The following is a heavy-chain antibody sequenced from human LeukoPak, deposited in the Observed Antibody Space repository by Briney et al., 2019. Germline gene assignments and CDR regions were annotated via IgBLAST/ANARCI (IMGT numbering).Heavy chain of an antibody. J-gene: IGHJ5*02. CDR1: GDSIASGSYY. CDR3: ARGSCGVDCPGYNWFDP. Sequence: SETLSLTCTVSGDSIASGSYYWTWIRQSAGGGLEWIGRVYMNGNSNYNPSLRSRLAISVDTSNNQFSLDLSSVTAADTAVYYCARGSCGVDCPGYNWFDPWGQGILVTVSS. CDR2: VYMNGNS. D-gene: IGHD2-21*01. V-gene: IGHV4-61*02.